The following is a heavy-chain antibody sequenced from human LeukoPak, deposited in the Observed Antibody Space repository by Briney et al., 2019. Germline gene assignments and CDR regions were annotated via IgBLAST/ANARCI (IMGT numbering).Heavy chain of an antibody. J-gene: IGHJ4*02. CDR3: ARAHYDILTGYYYYFDY. Sequence: AGSLRLSCAASGFTFSDYYMSWIRQAPGKGLEWVSYISSSGSTIYYADSVKGRFTISRDNAKNSLYLQMNSLRAEDTAVYYCARAHYDILTGYYYYFDYWGQGTLVTVSS. CDR1: GFTFSDYY. D-gene: IGHD3-9*01. V-gene: IGHV3-11*01. CDR2: ISSSGSTI.